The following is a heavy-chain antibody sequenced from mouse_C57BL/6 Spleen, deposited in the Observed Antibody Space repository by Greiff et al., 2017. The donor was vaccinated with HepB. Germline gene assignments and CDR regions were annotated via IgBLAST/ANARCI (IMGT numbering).Heavy chain of an antibody. J-gene: IGHJ2*01. CDR1: GYTFTDYN. CDR2: INPNNGGT. CDR3: ASSYYYGSSYCDY. V-gene: IGHV1-22*01. Sequence: VQLKQSGPELVKPGASVKMSCKASGYTFTDYNMHWVKQSHGKSLEWIGYINPNNGGTSYNQKFKGKATLTVNKSSSTAYMELRSLTSEDSAVYYCASSYYYGSSYCDYWGQGTTLTVSS. D-gene: IGHD1-1*01.